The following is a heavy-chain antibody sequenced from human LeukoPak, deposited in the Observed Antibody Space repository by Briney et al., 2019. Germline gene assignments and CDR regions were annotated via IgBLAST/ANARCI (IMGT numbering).Heavy chain of an antibody. J-gene: IGHJ6*02. D-gene: IGHD3-9*01. Sequence: NPSETLSLTCSVSGGSISSYYWSWIRQPAGKGLEWIGRVHRSGDTNYNPSLKSRLTMSVETSKNQISLRLRSVSAADTAVYYCARDDFEYSVHYGMDVWGQGTTATVSS. CDR3: ARDDFEYSVHYGMDV. CDR2: VHRSGDT. CDR1: GGSISSYY. V-gene: IGHV4-4*07.